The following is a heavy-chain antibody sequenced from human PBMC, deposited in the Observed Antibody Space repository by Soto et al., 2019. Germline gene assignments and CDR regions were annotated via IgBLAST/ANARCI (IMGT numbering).Heavy chain of an antibody. Sequence: PSETLSLTCTVSGGSISSGGYYWSWIRQHPGKGLEWIGYIYYSGSTYYNPSLKSRVTISVDTSKSQFSLKLSSVTAADTAVYYCARAAYSGNEPNSRVLSYYYYGMDVWGQGTTVTVSS. CDR2: IYYSGST. V-gene: IGHV4-31*03. CDR3: ARAAYSGNEPNSRVLSYYYYGMDV. CDR1: GGSISSGGYY. D-gene: IGHD5-12*01. J-gene: IGHJ6*02.